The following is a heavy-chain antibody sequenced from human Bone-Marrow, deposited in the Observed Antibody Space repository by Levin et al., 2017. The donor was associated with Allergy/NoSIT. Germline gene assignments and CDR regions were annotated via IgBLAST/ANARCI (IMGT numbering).Heavy chain of an antibody. V-gene: IGHV3-13*01. CDR3: ARVSMGYDPYWYFDL. Sequence: GGSLRLSCAASGFTFSSYDMHWVRQATGKGLEWVSAIGTAGDTYYPGSVKGRFTISRENAKNSLYLQMNSLRAGDTAVYYCARVSMGYDPYWYFDLWGRGTLVTVSS. CDR2: IGTAGDT. CDR1: GFTFSSYD. D-gene: IGHD5-12*01. J-gene: IGHJ2*01.